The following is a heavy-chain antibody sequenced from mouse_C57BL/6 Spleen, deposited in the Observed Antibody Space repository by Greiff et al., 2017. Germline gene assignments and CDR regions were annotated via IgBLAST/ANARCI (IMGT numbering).Heavy chain of an antibody. Sequence: EVQVVESGPELVKPGASVKISCKASGYSFTGYYMNWVKQSPEKSLEWIGEINPSTGGTTYNQKFKAKATLTVDKSSSTAYMQLKSLTSEDSAVYYCARNYYDYGFAYWGQGTLVTVSA. J-gene: IGHJ3*01. CDR2: INPSTGGT. CDR1: GYSFTGYY. V-gene: IGHV1-42*01. CDR3: ARNYYDYGFAY. D-gene: IGHD2-4*01.